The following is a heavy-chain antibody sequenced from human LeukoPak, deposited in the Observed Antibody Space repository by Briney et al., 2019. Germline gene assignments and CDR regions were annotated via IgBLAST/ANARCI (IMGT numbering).Heavy chain of an antibody. CDR1: GGSISSGDYY. J-gene: IGHJ4*02. V-gene: IGHV4-30-4*01. D-gene: IGHD1-26*01. CDR2: IYYSGST. CDR3: ASGSGSYYELDY. Sequence: SQTLSLTCTVSGGSISSGDYYWSWIRQPPGKGLEWIGYIYYSGSTYYNPSLKSRVTISVDTSKNQFSLKLSSVTAADTAVYYCASGSGSYYELDYWGQGALVTVSS.